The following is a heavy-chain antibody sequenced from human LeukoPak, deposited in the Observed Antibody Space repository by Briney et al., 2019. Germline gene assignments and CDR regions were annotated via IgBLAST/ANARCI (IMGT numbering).Heavy chain of an antibody. CDR3: ARAPTHGWFRNRYFDL. CDR2: INHSGST. D-gene: IGHD2-15*01. J-gene: IGHJ2*01. CDR1: GGSFSGYY. V-gene: IGHV4-34*01. Sequence: SETLSLTCAVYGGSFSGYYWSWIRQPPGKGLEWIGEINHSGSTNYNPSLKSRVTISVDTSKNQFSLKLSSVTAADTAVYYCARAPTHGWFRNRYFDLWGRGTLVTVSS.